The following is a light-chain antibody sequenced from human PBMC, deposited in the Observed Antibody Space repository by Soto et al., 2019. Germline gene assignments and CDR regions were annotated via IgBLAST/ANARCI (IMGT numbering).Light chain of an antibody. J-gene: IGKJ5*01. V-gene: IGKV3-15*01. CDR2: GAS. CDR3: HQYNKCPQT. CDR1: HSVAND. Sequence: EIVMTQSPSTLSASPGERATLSCRASHSVANDLAWYQHKPGQAPRLLTHGASTRATGIPARFSGVGSGTEFTLTISSLQSEDLAVYYCHQYNKCPQTFGQGTRLEIK.